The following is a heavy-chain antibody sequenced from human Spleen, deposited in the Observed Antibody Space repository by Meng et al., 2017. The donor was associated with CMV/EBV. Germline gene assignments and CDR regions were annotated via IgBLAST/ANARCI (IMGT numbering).Heavy chain of an antibody. CDR2: ISWNSGSI. D-gene: IGHD3-22*01. V-gene: IGHV3-9*01. CDR1: GFRFDDYA. Sequence: SLKISCAASGFRFDDYAMNWVRQAPGKGLEWVASISWNSGSILYADSVKGRFTISRDNAKNTLYLQMNSLRADDTAVYYCVSGSWDYWGQGTLVTVS. J-gene: IGHJ4*02. CDR3: VSGSWDY.